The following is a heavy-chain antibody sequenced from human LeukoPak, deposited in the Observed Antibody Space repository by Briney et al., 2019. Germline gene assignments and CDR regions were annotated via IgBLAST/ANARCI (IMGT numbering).Heavy chain of an antibody. CDR1: GGTFSSYA. CDR2: IIPILGIA. Sequence: SVKVSCKASGGTFSSYAISWVRQAPGQGLEWMGRIIPILGIANYAQKFQGRVTITADKSTSTAYMELSSLRSEDTAVYYCARVSGCSSTSCFYYYYYMDVWGKGTTVTVSS. V-gene: IGHV1-69*04. J-gene: IGHJ6*03. D-gene: IGHD2-2*01. CDR3: ARVSGCSSTSCFYYYYYMDV.